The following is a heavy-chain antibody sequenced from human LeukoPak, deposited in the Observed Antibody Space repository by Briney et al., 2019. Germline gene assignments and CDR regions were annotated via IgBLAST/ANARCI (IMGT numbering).Heavy chain of an antibody. CDR1: GYTFTGYY. V-gene: IGHV1-2*06. Sequence: ASVKVSCKASGYTFTGYYMHWVRQAPGQGLEWMGRINPNSGGTNYAQKFQGRVTMTRDTSISTAYMELSRLRSDDTAVYYCARDLGQYFDHDAFDIWGQGTMVTVSS. D-gene: IGHD3-9*01. CDR2: INPNSGGT. CDR3: ARDLGQYFDHDAFDI. J-gene: IGHJ3*02.